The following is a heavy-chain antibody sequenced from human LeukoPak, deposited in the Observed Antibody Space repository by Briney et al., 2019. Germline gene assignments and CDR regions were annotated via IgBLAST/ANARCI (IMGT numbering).Heavy chain of an antibody. V-gene: IGHV3-30*18. J-gene: IGHJ4*02. CDR3: AKEMYSSSWYVDD. CDR1: GFTFNSYG. D-gene: IGHD6-13*01. Sequence: GRSLRLSCAASGFTFNSYGMHWVRQAPGKGLEWVAVISNDGSDEYYADSVQGRFTISRDNPKNTLYLQMNSLRAEDTAVYYCAKEMYSSSWYVDDWGQGTLVTVSS. CDR2: ISNDGSDE.